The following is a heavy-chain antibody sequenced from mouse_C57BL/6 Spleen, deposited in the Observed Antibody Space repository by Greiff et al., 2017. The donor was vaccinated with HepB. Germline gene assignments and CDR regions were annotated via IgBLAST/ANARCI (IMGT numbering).Heavy chain of an antibody. J-gene: IGHJ1*03. Sequence: VQLQQPGAELVRPGTSVKLSCKASGYTFTSYWMHWVKQRPGQGLEWIGVIDPSDSYTNYNQKFKGKATLTVDTSSSTAYMQLSSLTSEDSAVYYCARRYGSSNWYFDVWGTGTTVTVSS. V-gene: IGHV1-59*01. D-gene: IGHD1-1*01. CDR2: IDPSDSYT. CDR1: GYTFTSYW. CDR3: ARRYGSSNWYFDV.